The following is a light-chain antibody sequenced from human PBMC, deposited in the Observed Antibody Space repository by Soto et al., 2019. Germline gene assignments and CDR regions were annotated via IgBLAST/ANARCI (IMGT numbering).Light chain of an antibody. V-gene: IGKV3-20*01. Sequence: DIVLTQSPGTLSLSPGERATLSCRASQIVTRDYLAWYQQKPGQAPRLLIYGASTRATGIADRFSGSGSGTDFTLTIMRLEPEDFAVYYCQQYSDSRTFGQGTKVEIK. J-gene: IGKJ1*01. CDR1: QIVTRDY. CDR2: GAS. CDR3: QQYSDSRT.